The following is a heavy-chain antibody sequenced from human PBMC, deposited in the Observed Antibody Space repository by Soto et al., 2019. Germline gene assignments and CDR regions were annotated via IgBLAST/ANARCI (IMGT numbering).Heavy chain of an antibody. V-gene: IGHV1-3*01. CDR3: ARADRSVSGVVTLDH. D-gene: IGHD3-3*01. J-gene: IGHJ4*02. CDR1: RYSSKNYA. Sequence: ASVKVSCKATRYSSKNYAVHWVRQAPGQRLEWMGFTNEGSGNTRFSQKFQGRISITRDTSASTVYLDLSSLTSEDTAIYYCARADRSVSGVVTLDHWGPGPLVTVSS. CDR2: TNEGSGNT.